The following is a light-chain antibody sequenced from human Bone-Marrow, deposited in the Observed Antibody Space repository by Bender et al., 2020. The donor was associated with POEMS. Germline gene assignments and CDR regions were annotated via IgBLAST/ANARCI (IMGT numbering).Light chain of an antibody. CDR1: KLGEKF. CDR3: QAWDSSPMV. V-gene: IGLV3-1*01. Sequence: SYELTQPPSVSVSPGQTARITCSGDKLGEKFSSWYQHKAGQSPVMIIYQDDKRPSGIPERFSGSASGNTATLTISGTQSMDEADYYCQAWDSSPMVFGGGTKLTVL. CDR2: QDD. J-gene: IGLJ2*01.